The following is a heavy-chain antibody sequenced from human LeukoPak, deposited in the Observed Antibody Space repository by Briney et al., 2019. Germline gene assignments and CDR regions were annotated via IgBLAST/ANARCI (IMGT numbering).Heavy chain of an antibody. CDR1: GGTFSSYA. D-gene: IGHD3-10*01. J-gene: IGHJ5*02. CDR2: IIPIFGTA. CDR3: ARDLNFGESLFIS. V-gene: IGHV1-69*06. Sequence: GASVKVSCKASGGTFSSYAISWVRQAPGQGLEWMGGIIPIFGTANYAQKFQGRVTITADKSTSTAYMELSSLRSEDTAVYYCARDLNFGESLFISWGQGTLVTVSS.